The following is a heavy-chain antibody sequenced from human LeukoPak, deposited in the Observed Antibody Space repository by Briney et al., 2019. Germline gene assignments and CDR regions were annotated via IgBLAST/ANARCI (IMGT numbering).Heavy chain of an antibody. Sequence: GGSLRLSCVASGFTFTKCAMSWIRQAPGKGLEWVAIITATGDTAYYADSVKGRFTISRDNSRNTVYMQMDSLRAEDTAIYYCAGDRNSDWYSPLDYWGQGSQVTASP. V-gene: IGHV3-23*01. D-gene: IGHD6-19*01. CDR2: ITATGDTA. CDR3: AGDRNSDWYSPLDY. CDR1: GFTFTKCA. J-gene: IGHJ4*02.